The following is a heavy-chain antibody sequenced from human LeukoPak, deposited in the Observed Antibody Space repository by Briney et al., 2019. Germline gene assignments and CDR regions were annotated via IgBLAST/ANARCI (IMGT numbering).Heavy chain of an antibody. CDR3: ARGSVVPAAIGGYYFDY. Sequence: GGSLRLSCAASGFTFSSYAMSWVRQAPGKGLEWVSYISSSGSTIYYADSVKGRFTISRDNAKNSLYLQMNSPRAEDTAVYYCARGSVVPAAIGGYYFDYWGQGTLVTVSS. J-gene: IGHJ4*02. D-gene: IGHD2-2*01. CDR1: GFTFSSYA. V-gene: IGHV3-48*04. CDR2: ISSSGSTI.